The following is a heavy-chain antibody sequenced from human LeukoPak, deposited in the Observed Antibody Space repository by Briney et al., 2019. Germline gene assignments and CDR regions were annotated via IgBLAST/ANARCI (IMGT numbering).Heavy chain of an antibody. CDR2: IYYTGAT. CDR3: ARAGYSYGTGYYFDY. J-gene: IGHJ4*02. Sequence: PSETLSLTCTVSGGSISSYYRSWIRLPPGKGLEWIGYIYYTGATYYNPSLKSRVTISLDTSKNQFSLELSSVTAADAAVYYCARAGYSYGTGYYFDYWGQGALVTVSS. CDR1: GGSISSYY. V-gene: IGHV4-59*01. D-gene: IGHD5-18*01.